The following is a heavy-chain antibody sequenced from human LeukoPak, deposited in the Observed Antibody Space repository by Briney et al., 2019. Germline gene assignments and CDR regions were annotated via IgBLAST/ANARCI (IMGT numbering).Heavy chain of an antibody. CDR3: ARCDSNYVSWFDP. CDR1: GGSISSLY. J-gene: IGHJ5*02. V-gene: IGHV4-59*11. D-gene: IGHD4-11*01. Sequence: PSETLSLTCTVSGGSISSLYWCWIRQPPGKGLEWIGYIYYGGSTNYNPSLESRVTISVDRSKNQFSLKLSSVTAADTAVYYCARCDSNYVSWFDPWGQGTLITVSS. CDR2: IYYGGST.